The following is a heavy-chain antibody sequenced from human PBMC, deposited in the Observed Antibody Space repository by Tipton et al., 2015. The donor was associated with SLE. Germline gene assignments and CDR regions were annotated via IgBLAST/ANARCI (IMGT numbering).Heavy chain of an antibody. CDR2: IIPIFGTA. CDR3: AREGNYYDSSVPDAFDI. V-gene: IGHV1-69*15. D-gene: IGHD3-22*01. J-gene: IGHJ3*02. Sequence: QSGPEVKKPGSSVKVSCKASGGTFSSYAISWVRQAPGQGLEWMGRIIPIFGTANYAQKFQGRVTITADESTSTAYMELSSLRSEDTAVYYCAREGNYYDSSVPDAFDIWGQGTMVTVSS. CDR1: GGTFSSYA.